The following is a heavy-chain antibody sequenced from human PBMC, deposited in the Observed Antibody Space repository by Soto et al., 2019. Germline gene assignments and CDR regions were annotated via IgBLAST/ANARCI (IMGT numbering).Heavy chain of an antibody. CDR3: ARQGYYGYYYYMDV. CDR1: GGSISSCY. J-gene: IGHJ6*03. V-gene: IGHV4-59*08. Sequence: QVQLQESGPGLVKPSETLSLTCTVSGGSISSCYWSWIRQPPGKGLEWIGYIYYSGSTNYNPSLKSRVTISVDTSKNQFSLKLSSVTAADTAVYYCARQGYYGYYYYMDVWGKGTTVTVSS. D-gene: IGHD3-10*01. CDR2: IYYSGST.